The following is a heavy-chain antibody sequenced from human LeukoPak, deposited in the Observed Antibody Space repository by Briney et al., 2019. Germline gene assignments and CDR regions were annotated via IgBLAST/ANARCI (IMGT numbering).Heavy chain of an antibody. J-gene: IGHJ5*02. D-gene: IGHD3-3*01. Sequence: PGGSLRLSCVASGFTFSNYGIHWVRQAPGKGLEWVASISWDGRNKRYADSVTGRFTISRDNSQNTLYLQMNSLRGEDTAVYYCARRSVGYDFWSGYPGTGNWFDPWGQGTLVTVSS. V-gene: IGHV3-30*03. CDR2: ISWDGRNK. CDR1: GFTFSNYG. CDR3: ARRSVGYDFWSGYPGTGNWFDP.